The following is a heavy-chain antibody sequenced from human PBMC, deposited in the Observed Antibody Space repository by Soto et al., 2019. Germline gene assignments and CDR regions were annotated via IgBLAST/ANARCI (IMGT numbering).Heavy chain of an antibody. CDR2: IIPIFATS. J-gene: IGHJ3*02. Sequence: SAKVSCKESGETFSSLAIRWLRQDTRQGLEWLGGIIPIFATSNCAEKFQGRVTITADESTNTAYMELSSLRSEDTAVYYCARDRVYSSGGDAFDIWGQGTMVTVSS. V-gene: IGHV1-69*13. CDR1: GETFSSLA. CDR3: ARDRVYSSGGDAFDI. D-gene: IGHD6-19*01.